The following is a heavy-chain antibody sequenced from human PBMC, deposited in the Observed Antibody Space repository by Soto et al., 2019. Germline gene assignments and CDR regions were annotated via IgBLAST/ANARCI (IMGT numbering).Heavy chain of an antibody. CDR2: MNPNSGNT. J-gene: IGHJ6*02. Sequence: QVQLVQSGAEVKKPGASVKVSCKASGYTFTSDDINWVRQATGQGLEWMGWMNPNSGNTGYAQKFQGRVTMTRNTSISTAYMELSSLRSEDTAVYYCASRGDYYYGMDVWGQGTTVTVSS. CDR1: GYTFTSDD. D-gene: IGHD3-16*01. CDR3: ASRGDYYYGMDV. V-gene: IGHV1-8*01.